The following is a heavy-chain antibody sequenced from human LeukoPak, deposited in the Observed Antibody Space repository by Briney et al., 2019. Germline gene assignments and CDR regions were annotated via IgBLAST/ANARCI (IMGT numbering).Heavy chain of an antibody. Sequence: SETLSLTCTVSGGSISSYYWSWIRQPPGKGLEWIGYIYYSGSTNCNPSLKSRVTISVDTSKNQFSLKLSSVTAADTAVYYCARDYTFGAFDIWGQGTMVTVSS. V-gene: IGHV4-59*12. J-gene: IGHJ3*02. D-gene: IGHD3-10*01. CDR3: ARDYTFGAFDI. CDR2: IYYSGST. CDR1: GGSISSYY.